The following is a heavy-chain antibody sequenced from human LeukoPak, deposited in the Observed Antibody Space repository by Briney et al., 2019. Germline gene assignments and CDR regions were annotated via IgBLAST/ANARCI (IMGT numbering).Heavy chain of an antibody. J-gene: IGHJ4*02. CDR3: ARDGSGTYTYPDY. Sequence: GGSLRLSCAASGFTFSSYGMHWGRQAPGKGLEWVAVIWNDGSKKYHADSVKGRFTISRDNSKNTLYLQMNSLRVEDTAVYYCARDGSGTYTYPDYWGQGTLVTVSS. D-gene: IGHD3-10*01. CDR1: GFTFSSYG. CDR2: IWNDGSKK. V-gene: IGHV3-33*01.